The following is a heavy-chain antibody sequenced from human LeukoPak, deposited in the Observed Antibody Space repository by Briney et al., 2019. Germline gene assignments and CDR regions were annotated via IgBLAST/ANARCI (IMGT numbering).Heavy chain of an antibody. CDR1: GFTFSTYA. D-gene: IGHD3-10*01. V-gene: IGHV3-64*01. CDR2: ISSNGDST. J-gene: IGHJ4*02. Sequence: PGGSLRLSCAASGFTFSTYAILWVRQAPGKGLEYVSAISSNGDSTYYANSVKGRFTISRDNSKNTLYLQMGSLRAEDMAVYYCARSKVWFGELGPGYYFDYWGQGTLVSVSS. CDR3: ARSKVWFGELGPGYYFDY.